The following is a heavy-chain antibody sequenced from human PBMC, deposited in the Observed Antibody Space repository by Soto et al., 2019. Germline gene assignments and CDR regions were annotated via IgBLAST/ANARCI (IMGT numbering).Heavy chain of an antibody. J-gene: IGHJ1*01. Sequence: QVQLVESGGGVVQPGRSLRLSCAASGFTFSSYAMHWVRQAPGKGLEWVAVISYDGSNKYYADSVKGRFTISRDNSKNTLYLQMNSLRAEDTAVYYCARDLPYYDSSGQYFQHWGQGTLVTVSS. CDR3: ARDLPYYDSSGQYFQH. V-gene: IGHV3-30-3*01. CDR2: ISYDGSNK. D-gene: IGHD3-22*01. CDR1: GFTFSSYA.